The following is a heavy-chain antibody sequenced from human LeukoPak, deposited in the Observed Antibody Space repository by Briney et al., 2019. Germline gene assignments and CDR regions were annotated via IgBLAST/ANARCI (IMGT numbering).Heavy chain of an antibody. CDR1: GYTLTELS. Sequence: ASVKVSCKCSGYTLTELSMHWVRQAPGKGREWMGGFDPEEGETIYAQKFQGRVMVTEETSTDTAYMELSSLRSEDTAVYCCATDNPGYSTSWYGAFDIWGQGTMVTVSS. D-gene: IGHD6-13*01. CDR3: ATDNPGYSTSWYGAFDI. CDR2: FDPEEGET. V-gene: IGHV1-24*01. J-gene: IGHJ3*02.